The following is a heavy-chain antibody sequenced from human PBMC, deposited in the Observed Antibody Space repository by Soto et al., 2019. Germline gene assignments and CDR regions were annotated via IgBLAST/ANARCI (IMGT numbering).Heavy chain of an antibody. D-gene: IGHD3-22*01. V-gene: IGHV3-21*01. J-gene: IGHJ6*02. CDR3: ARRPEPYYYDSSGYYYHIYYYYYGMDV. Sequence: EVQLVESGGGLVKPGGSLRLSCAASGFTFSSYSMNWVRQAPGKGLEWVSSISSSSSYIYYADSVKGRFTISRDNAKNSLYLQMNSLRAEDTAVYYCARRPEPYYYDSSGYYYHIYYYYYGMDVWGQGTTVTVSS. CDR2: ISSSSSYI. CDR1: GFTFSSYS.